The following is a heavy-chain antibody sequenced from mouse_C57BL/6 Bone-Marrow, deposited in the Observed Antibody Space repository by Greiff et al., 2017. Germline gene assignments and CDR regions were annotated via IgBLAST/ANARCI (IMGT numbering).Heavy chain of an antibody. J-gene: IGHJ4*01. CDR2: IYPRSGNT. CDR1: GYTFTRYG. CDR3: AKSLSDAIDY. Sequence: VQLQESGAELARPGASVKLSCAASGYTFTRYGISWVKQRTGQGLEWIGEIYPRSGNTYYNEKFKGKATLTADKSSSTAYMELRSLTSEDSAVYFCAKSLSDAIDYWGQGTSVTVSS. V-gene: IGHV1-81*01. D-gene: IGHD6-2*01.